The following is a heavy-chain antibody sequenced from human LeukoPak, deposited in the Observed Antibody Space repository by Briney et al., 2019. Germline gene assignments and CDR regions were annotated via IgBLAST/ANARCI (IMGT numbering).Heavy chain of an antibody. CDR3: ARFGRYCSGGSCYSRRYYFDY. J-gene: IGHJ4*02. Sequence: GASVKVSCKASGYTFTGYYMHWVRQAPGQGLEWMGWINPNSGGTNYAQKFQGWVTMTRDTFISTAYMELSRLRSDDTAVYYCARFGRYCSGGSCYSRRYYFDYWGQGTLVTVSS. D-gene: IGHD2-15*01. CDR1: GYTFTGYY. CDR2: INPNSGGT. V-gene: IGHV1-2*04.